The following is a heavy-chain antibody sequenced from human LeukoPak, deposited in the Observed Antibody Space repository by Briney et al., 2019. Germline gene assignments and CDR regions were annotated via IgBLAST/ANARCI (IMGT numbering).Heavy chain of an antibody. V-gene: IGHV4-61*01. CDR3: ARGYYDYVWGSYRPKRFDP. CDR2: IYYSGST. J-gene: IGHJ5*02. D-gene: IGHD3-16*02. CDR1: GGSVSSGSYY. Sequence: PSETLSLTCTVSGGSVSSGSYYWSWIRQPPGKGLEWIGYIYYSGSTYYNPSLKSRVTISVDTSKNQFSLKLSSVTAADTAVYYCARGYYDYVWGSYRPKRFDPWGQGTLVTVSS.